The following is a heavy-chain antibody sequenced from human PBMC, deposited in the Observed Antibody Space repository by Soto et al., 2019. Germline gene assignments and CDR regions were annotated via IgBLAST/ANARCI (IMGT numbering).Heavy chain of an antibody. CDR3: ARVIRGAYYNSPLDT. CDR1: GYTLTSYA. D-gene: IGHD3-10*01. CDR2: ISAYNGNT. J-gene: IGHJ5*02. V-gene: IGHV1-18*04. Sequence: APAKLSSKASGYTLTSYAISWPQQAPGQGLEWMGWISAYNGNTNYAQKLQGRVTMTTDTSISTVYMELSRLRFDDTAVYYCARVIRGAYYNSPLDTWGQGTVVTVSS.